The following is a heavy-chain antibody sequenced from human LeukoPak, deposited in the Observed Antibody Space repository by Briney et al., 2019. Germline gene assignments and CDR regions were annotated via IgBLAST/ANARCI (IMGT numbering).Heavy chain of an antibody. D-gene: IGHD6-19*01. J-gene: IGHJ4*02. CDR2: IIPIFGNS. CDR1: GGTFTTSP. Sequence: SVKVSCKASGGTFTTSPVSWERQAPGQGLEWMGRIIPIFGNSNHAHKFQGRVTITADKSTTTVFMELSGLRFEDTAVYYCAKTDRPFSNGCDCWGQGTLVTVAS. CDR3: AKTDRPFSNGCDC. V-gene: IGHV1-69*02.